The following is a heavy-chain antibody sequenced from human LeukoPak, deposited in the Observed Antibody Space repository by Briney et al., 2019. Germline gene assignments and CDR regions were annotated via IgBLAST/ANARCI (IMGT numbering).Heavy chain of an antibody. J-gene: IGHJ4*02. CDR2: ISSSSSYI. CDR1: GFTFSSYS. Sequence: SGGSLRLSCAASGFTFSSYSMNWVRQAPGKGLEWVSSISSSSSYIYYADSVKGRFTISRDNAKNSLYLQMNSLRAEDTAVYYCAGDPAQDWNDEGEDYWGQGTLVTVSS. V-gene: IGHV3-21*01. CDR3: AGDPAQDWNDEGEDY. D-gene: IGHD1-1*01.